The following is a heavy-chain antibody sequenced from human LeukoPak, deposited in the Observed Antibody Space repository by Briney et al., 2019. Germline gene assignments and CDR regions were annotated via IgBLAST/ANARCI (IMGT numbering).Heavy chain of an antibody. CDR3: TTEGVRYSGLVDY. CDR1: GFSFSSNG. Sequence: GGSLRLSCAAPGFSFSSNGMSWVRQAPGKGLEWVGRIKSKTDGGTTDYAAPVKGRFTISRDDSKNTLYLQMNSLKTEDTAVYYCTTEGVRYSGLVDYWGQGTLVTVSS. V-gene: IGHV3-15*01. D-gene: IGHD1-26*01. CDR2: IKSKTDGGTT. J-gene: IGHJ4*02.